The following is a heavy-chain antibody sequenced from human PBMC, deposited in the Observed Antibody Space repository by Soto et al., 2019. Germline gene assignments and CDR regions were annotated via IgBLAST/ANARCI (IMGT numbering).Heavy chain of an antibody. J-gene: IGHJ5*02. Sequence: QVQLVESGGGVVQPGRSLRLSCAASGFTFSSYGMHWVRQAPGKGLEWVAVISYDGSNKYYADSVKGRFTISRDNSKNTLYLQMNSLIAEDTAVYYCAKGMQYQLRMLNWFDPWGQGTLVTVSS. D-gene: IGHD2-2*01. V-gene: IGHV3-30*18. CDR3: AKGMQYQLRMLNWFDP. CDR1: GFTFSSYG. CDR2: ISYDGSNK.